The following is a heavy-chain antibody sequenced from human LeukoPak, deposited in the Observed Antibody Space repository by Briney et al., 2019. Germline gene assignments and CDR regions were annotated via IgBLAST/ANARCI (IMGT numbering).Heavy chain of an antibody. Sequence: SQTLSLTCTVSGGSINSGGYYWSWIRQHPGKGLELIGYIFYTGKTYCNPSLKSRITMSVDTSMNQFSLKVNSVTAADTAVYYCARKSRGLDYWGQGTLVTVSS. D-gene: IGHD3-10*01. CDR1: GGSINSGGYY. J-gene: IGHJ4*02. V-gene: IGHV4-31*03. CDR2: IFYTGKT. CDR3: ARKSRGLDY.